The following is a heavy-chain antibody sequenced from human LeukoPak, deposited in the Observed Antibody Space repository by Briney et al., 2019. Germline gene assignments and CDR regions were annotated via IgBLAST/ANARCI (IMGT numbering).Heavy chain of an antibody. D-gene: IGHD3-10*01. Sequence: GASVTVSFKASGYTFTIYGISWVRQAPGQGLEWMGWISAYNGNTNYAQKLQGRVTMTTDTSTSTAYMELRSLRSDDTAVYYCARETRWFGGGRDAFDIWGQGTMVTVSS. J-gene: IGHJ3*02. V-gene: IGHV1-18*01. CDR3: ARETRWFGGGRDAFDI. CDR2: ISAYNGNT. CDR1: GYTFTIYG.